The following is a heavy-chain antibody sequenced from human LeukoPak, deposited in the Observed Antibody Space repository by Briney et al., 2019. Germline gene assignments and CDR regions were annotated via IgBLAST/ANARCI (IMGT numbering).Heavy chain of an antibody. CDR1: GFTFSSYW. J-gene: IGHJ4*02. V-gene: IGHV3-7*01. Sequence: GGSLRLSCAASGFTFSSYWMSCVRQAPGKGLEWVANIKQDGSEKYYVDSVKGRFTISRDNAKNSLYLQMNSLRAEDTAVYYCARRRGYYDSSGYYSYWGQGTLVTVSS. CDR3: ARRRGYYDSSGYYSY. CDR2: IKQDGSEK. D-gene: IGHD3-22*01.